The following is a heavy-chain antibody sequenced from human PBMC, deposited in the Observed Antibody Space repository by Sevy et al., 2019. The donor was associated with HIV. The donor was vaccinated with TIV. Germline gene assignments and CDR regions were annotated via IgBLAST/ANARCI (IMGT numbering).Heavy chain of an antibody. CDR3: GRSIAVAGGDY. CDR2: IKQDGSEK. CDR1: GFTFSAYW. D-gene: IGHD6-19*01. J-gene: IGHJ4*02. Sequence: GSLRLSCAASGFTFSAYWMSWVRQAPGKGLEWVANIKQDGSEKYHVDSVKGRFIISRDNAKNSLYLQMNSLRAEDTAVYYCGRSIAVAGGDYWGQGTLVTVSS. V-gene: IGHV3-7*01.